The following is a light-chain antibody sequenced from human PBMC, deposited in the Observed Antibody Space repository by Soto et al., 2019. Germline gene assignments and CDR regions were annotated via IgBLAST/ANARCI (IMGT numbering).Light chain of an antibody. V-gene: IGKV3-15*01. Sequence: EIVMTQSPATLSVSPGETATLSCRASQSVSSYLAWYQQKPGQAPRLLIYGASTRATGIPARFSGNGSGTEFTLTISGLQSEDFAVYSCQQYNDWPLFTFGQGTRLEIK. CDR2: GAS. CDR1: QSVSSY. J-gene: IGKJ5*01. CDR3: QQYNDWPLFT.